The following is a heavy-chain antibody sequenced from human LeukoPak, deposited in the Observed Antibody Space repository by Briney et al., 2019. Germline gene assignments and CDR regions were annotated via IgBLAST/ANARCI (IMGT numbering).Heavy chain of an antibody. D-gene: IGHD6-13*01. Sequence: PGGSLRLSCAASGFTFSSYGMHWVRQAPGKGLEWVAFIRYDGSNKYYADSVKGRFTISRDNSKNTLYLQMNSLRAEDTAVYYCAKDRIAAAGRWGQGTLVTVSS. CDR2: IRYDGSNK. J-gene: IGHJ4*02. CDR3: AKDRIAAAGR. V-gene: IGHV3-30*02. CDR1: GFTFSSYG.